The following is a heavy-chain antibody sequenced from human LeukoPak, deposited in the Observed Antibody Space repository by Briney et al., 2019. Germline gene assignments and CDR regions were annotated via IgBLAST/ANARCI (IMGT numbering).Heavy chain of an antibody. J-gene: IGHJ4*02. Sequence: GGSLRLSCAASGFTFSSYGMHWVRQAPGKGLEWVAFIRYDGSNKYYADSVKGRFTISRDNSKNTLYLQMNSLRAEDTAVYYCARDHRVGVVVPAAHWGQGTLVTVSS. CDR2: IRYDGSNK. D-gene: IGHD2-2*01. V-gene: IGHV3-30*02. CDR3: ARDHRVGVVVPAAH. CDR1: GFTFSSYG.